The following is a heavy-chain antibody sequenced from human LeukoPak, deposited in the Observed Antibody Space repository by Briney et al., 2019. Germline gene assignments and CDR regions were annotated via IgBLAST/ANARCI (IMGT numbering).Heavy chain of an antibody. CDR3: AREGYYGSGLYYYYYMDV. D-gene: IGHD3-10*01. CDR1: GFTFSSYG. CDR2: ITSSSSTM. V-gene: IGHV3-48*01. J-gene: IGHJ6*03. Sequence: GGSLRLSCAASGFTFSSYGMHWVRQAPGKGLEWVSYITSSSSTMYYADSVKGRFTISRDNAKNSLYLQMKSLRAEDTAVYYCAREGYYGSGLYYYYYMDVWGKGTTVTVSS.